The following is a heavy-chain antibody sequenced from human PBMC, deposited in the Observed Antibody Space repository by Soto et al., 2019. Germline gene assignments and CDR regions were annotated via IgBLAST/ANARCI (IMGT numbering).Heavy chain of an antibody. D-gene: IGHD1-26*01. V-gene: IGHV1-58*02. Sequence: SLKVSCKASGFDFGSFGIQFLRQTRGRGLEWIGWIVVVSGSTNYARQFQGRVAISRDMSSSTAYLDLYDLKSDDTAVYFCSADHPHMAMGWPVWGQGTTVTVSS. CDR2: IVVVSGST. J-gene: IGHJ6*02. CDR1: GFDFGSFG. CDR3: SADHPHMAMGWPV.